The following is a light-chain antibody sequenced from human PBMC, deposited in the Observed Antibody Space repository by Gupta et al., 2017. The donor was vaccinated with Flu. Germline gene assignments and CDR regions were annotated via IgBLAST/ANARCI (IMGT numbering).Light chain of an antibody. CDR1: SSESREGHD. J-gene: IGLJ1*01. Sequence: SSESREGHDVDWYQHRPGTAPKPLIYGNRNRPYGVPNRFSVSKSGPSASVAITGLQTEDEADYYCEAYDSDLSWPSVFLTGTKVTVL. V-gene: IGLV1-40*01. CDR3: EAYDSDLSWPSV. CDR2: GNR.